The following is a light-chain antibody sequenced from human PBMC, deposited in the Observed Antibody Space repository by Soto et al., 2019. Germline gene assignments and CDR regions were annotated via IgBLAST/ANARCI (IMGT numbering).Light chain of an antibody. J-gene: IGKJ1*01. V-gene: IGKV3-20*01. CDR1: QSVSSSY. CDR3: QHYGDSSWT. Sequence: ENVLAQSPGTLSLSPGERAPLSCRASQSVSSSYLAWHQHKPGQAPRLLIYGASSRATGIPDRFSGSGSGTDFTLTISRLEPEDFAVYYCQHYGDSSWTVGQGTKVDIK. CDR2: GAS.